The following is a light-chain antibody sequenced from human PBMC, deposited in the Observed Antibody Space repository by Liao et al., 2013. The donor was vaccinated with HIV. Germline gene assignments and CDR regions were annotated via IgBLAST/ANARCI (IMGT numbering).Light chain of an antibody. CDR1: NIGSKS. Sequence: SYELTQPPSVSVAPGKTARITCGGNNIGSKSVHWYQQKPGQAPVLVIYYDSDRPSGIPERFSGSNSGNTATLTISRVEAGDEADYYCQVWDNSGDHSYVFGTGTKVTVL. CDR2: YDS. V-gene: IGLV3-21*04. J-gene: IGLJ1*01. CDR3: QVWDNSGDHSYV.